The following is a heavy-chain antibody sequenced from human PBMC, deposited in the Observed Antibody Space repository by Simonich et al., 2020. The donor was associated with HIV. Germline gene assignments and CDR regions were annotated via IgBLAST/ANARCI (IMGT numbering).Heavy chain of an antibody. CDR3: ARLLILFGGYYFDY. D-gene: IGHD3-16*01. Sequence: QLQLQESGPGLVKPSETLSLTCTVSGGSISSSSYYWGWIRQPPGKGLEWIGSIYYSGTTYYNPSLKVRVTISVDTSKNQFSLKLSSVTAADTAVYYCARLLILFGGYYFDYWGQGTLVTVSS. J-gene: IGHJ4*02. CDR1: GGSISSSSYY. V-gene: IGHV4-39*01. CDR2: IYYSGTT.